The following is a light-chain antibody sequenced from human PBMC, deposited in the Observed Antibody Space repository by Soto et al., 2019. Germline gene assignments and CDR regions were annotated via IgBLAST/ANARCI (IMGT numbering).Light chain of an antibody. Sequence: DIQMTQSPSSVSASVGDSVTITCRASQDVNNYLNWYQQKPGRAPKLLIYDASNLEAGVPSRFRGSGSGTDFTFTISRLQPEDIATYYCQQYENLPTFGQGTRLEIK. CDR3: QQYENLPT. CDR1: QDVNNY. CDR2: DAS. J-gene: IGKJ5*01. V-gene: IGKV1-33*01.